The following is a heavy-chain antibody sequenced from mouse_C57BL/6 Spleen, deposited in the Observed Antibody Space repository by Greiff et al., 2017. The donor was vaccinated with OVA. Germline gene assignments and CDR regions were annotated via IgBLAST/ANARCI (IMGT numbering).Heavy chain of an antibody. CDR2: IYPGSGNT. Sequence: QVQLQQSGPELVKPGASVKISCKASGYSFTSYYIHWVKQRPGQGLEWIGWIYPGSGNTKYNEKFKGKATLTADTSSSTAYMQLSSLTSEDSAVYYGARDYGSSFWYFDVWGTGTTVTVSS. D-gene: IGHD1-1*01. CDR3: ARDYGSSFWYFDV. CDR1: GYSFTSYY. V-gene: IGHV1-66*01. J-gene: IGHJ1*03.